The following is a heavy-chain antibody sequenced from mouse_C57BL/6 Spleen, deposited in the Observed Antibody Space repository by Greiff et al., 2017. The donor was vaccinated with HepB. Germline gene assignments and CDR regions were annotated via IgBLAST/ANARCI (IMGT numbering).Heavy chain of an antibody. Sequence: EVKLVESEGGLVQPGSSMKLSCTASGFTFSDYYMAWVRQVPEKGLEWVANINYDGSSTYYLDSLKSRFIISRDNAKNILYLQMSSLKSEDTATYYCARESRTTVVPYFDVWGTGTTVTVSS. J-gene: IGHJ1*03. D-gene: IGHD1-1*01. V-gene: IGHV5-16*01. CDR2: INYDGSST. CDR3: ARESRTTVVPYFDV. CDR1: GFTFSDYY.